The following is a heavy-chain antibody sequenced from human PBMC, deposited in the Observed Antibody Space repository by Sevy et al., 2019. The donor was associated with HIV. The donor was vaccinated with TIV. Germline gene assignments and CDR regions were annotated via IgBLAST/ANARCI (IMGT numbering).Heavy chain of an antibody. CDR1: GGTFSSYA. D-gene: IGHD2-15*01. CDR3: ARHCSGGSCYSVLYY. J-gene: IGHJ4*02. Sequence: SVKVSCKASGGTFSSYAISWVRQAPGQGLEWMGGIIPIFGTANYAQKFQGRVTITADESTSTAYMELSSLRSEDTAVYYCARHCSGGSCYSVLYYWGQGTLVTVSS. V-gene: IGHV1-69*13. CDR2: IIPIFGTA.